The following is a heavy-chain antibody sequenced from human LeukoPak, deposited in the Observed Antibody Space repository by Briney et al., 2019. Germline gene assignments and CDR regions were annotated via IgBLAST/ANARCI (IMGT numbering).Heavy chain of an antibody. CDR1: EFTFGDYT. CDR2: ITSRTYGVTT. V-gene: IGHV3-49*03. J-gene: IGHJ4*02. D-gene: IGHD2-15*01. Sequence: PGGSLRLSCATSEFTFGDYTISWFRQAPGKGLEWVSFITSRTYGVTTDYAASVKGRFTISRDDSNNIAYLQMNSLKTADTALYYCCRGRGITGHCSGGSCSSVTFFDCWSQGTLVTVSS. CDR3: CRGRGITGHCSGGSCSSVTFFDC.